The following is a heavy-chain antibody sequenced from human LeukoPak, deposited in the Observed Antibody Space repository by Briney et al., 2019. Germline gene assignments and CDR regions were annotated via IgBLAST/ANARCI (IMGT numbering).Heavy chain of an antibody. CDR1: GFTFDDYA. J-gene: IGHJ4*02. D-gene: IGHD2-15*01. CDR3: AKSGLNRFDY. CDR2: ISWNSGSI. Sequence: GGSLRLSCAASGFTFDDYAMHWVRQAPGKGLEWVSGISWNSGSIGYADSVKGRFTISRDNSKNTLYLQMNSLRAEDTAVYYCAKSGLNRFDYWGQGTLVTVSS. V-gene: IGHV3-9*01.